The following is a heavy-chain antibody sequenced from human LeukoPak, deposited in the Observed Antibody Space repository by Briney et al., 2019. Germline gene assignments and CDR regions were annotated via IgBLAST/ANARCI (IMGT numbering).Heavy chain of an antibody. CDR2: IWYDGSNK. D-gene: IGHD4-11*01. Sequence: PGGSLRLSCAASGFTFSSYGMHWVRQAPGKGLEWVAVIWYDGSNKYYADSVKGRVAISRDNSQNTVFLQMNSVRVEDTAVYYCARSYSNHLFGMDVWGQGTAVTVSS. V-gene: IGHV3-33*01. CDR1: GFTFSSYG. CDR3: ARSYSNHLFGMDV. J-gene: IGHJ6*02.